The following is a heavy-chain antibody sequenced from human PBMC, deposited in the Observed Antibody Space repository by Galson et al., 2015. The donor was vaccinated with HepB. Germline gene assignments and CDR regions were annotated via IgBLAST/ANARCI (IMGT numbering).Heavy chain of an antibody. CDR3: ARSSSGYPGLGDI. CDR1: GFTFSSYS. V-gene: IGHV3-21*01. CDR2: ISSSSSYI. D-gene: IGHD6-19*01. J-gene: IGHJ3*02. Sequence: SLRLSCAASGFTFSSYSMNWVRQAPGKGLEWVSSISSSSSYIYYADSVKGRFTISRDNAKNSLYLQMNSLRAEDTAAYYCARSSSGYPGLGDIWGQGTMVTVSS.